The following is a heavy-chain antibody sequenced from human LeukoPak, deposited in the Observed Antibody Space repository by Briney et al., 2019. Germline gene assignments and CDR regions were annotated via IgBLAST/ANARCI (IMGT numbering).Heavy chain of an antibody. D-gene: IGHD6-19*01. CDR1: GGTFSSYA. V-gene: IGHV1-69*13. Sequence: ASVKVSCEASGGTFSSYAISWVRQAPGQGLEWMGGIIPIFGTANYAQKFQGRVTITADESTSTAYMELSSLRSEDTAVYYCARALGYSSGWYWFDYWGQGTLVTVSS. CDR2: IIPIFGTA. CDR3: ARALGYSSGWYWFDY. J-gene: IGHJ5*01.